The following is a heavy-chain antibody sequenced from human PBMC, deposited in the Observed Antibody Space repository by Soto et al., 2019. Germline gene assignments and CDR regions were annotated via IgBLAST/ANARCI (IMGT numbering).Heavy chain of an antibody. J-gene: IGHJ6*02. CDR2: IIPIFGTA. V-gene: IGHV1-69*01. D-gene: IGHD3-10*01. Sequence: QVQLVQSGAEVKKPGSSVKVSCKASGGTFSSYAISWVRQAPGQGLEWLGGIIPIFGTANYAQKFQGRVTITADEPPSSAYMGVGGLRSGDRALFCWGGGGGGGKLGDYYAMDVWGQGTTVIVSS. CDR1: GGTFSSYA. CDR3: GGGGGGGKLGDYYAMDV.